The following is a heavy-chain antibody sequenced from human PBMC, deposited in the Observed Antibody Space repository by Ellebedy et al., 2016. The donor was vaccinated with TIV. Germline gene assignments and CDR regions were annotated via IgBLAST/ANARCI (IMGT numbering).Heavy chain of an antibody. J-gene: IGHJ4*02. V-gene: IGHV3-21*01. CDR3: ARDADYAGNSDFFDL. D-gene: IGHD4-23*01. Sequence: GESLKISCAASGFTFNNFGMSWVRQAPGKGLEWVASISSSKTFIYYADSVKGRVTTSRDSAQNSLSLQMNSLRAEDTAMYYCARDADYAGNSDFFDLWGQGTLVTVSS. CDR2: ISSSKTFI. CDR1: GFTFNNFG.